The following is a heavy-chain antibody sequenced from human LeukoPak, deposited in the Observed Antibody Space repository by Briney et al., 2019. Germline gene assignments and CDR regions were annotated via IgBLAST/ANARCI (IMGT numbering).Heavy chain of an antibody. Sequence: SETLSLTCAVSGGSISSGGYSWSWIRQPPGKGLEWIGYIYHSGSTYYNPSLKSRVTMSVDRSKNQFSLKLSSVTAADTAVYYCARDCYGSGSYYAFDIWGQGTMVTVSS. J-gene: IGHJ3*02. D-gene: IGHD3-10*01. CDR1: GGSISSGGYS. CDR2: IYHSGST. V-gene: IGHV4-30-2*01. CDR3: ARDCYGSGSYYAFDI.